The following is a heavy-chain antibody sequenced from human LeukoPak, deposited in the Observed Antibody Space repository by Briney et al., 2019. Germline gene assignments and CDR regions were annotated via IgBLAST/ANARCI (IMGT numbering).Heavy chain of an antibody. V-gene: IGHV3-23*01. CDR3: AKDRGSTGWYS. Sequence: GGSLRLSCAASGFTFRNYAMSWVRQPPGQGLEWVAAIIGSGATTHYGNTVKGRFTISRDNSKNILYLQMNGLGAADTAVYYCAKDRGSTGWYSWGQGTLVTVSS. D-gene: IGHD6-19*01. CDR1: GFTFRNYA. CDR2: IIGSGATT. J-gene: IGHJ5*02.